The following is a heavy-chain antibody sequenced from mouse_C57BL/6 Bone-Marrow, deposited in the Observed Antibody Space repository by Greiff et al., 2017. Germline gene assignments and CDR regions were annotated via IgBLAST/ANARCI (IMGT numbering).Heavy chain of an antibody. V-gene: IGHV14-4*01. CDR2: IDPENGDT. J-gene: IGHJ3*01. CDR1: GFNIKDDY. D-gene: IGHD2-4*01. Sequence: HLHQSGAELVRPGASVKLSCTASGFNIKDDYMHWVKQRPEQGLEWIGWIDPENGDTEYASKFQGKATITADTSSNTAYLQLSSLTSEDTAVYYCTTGYEYDRAWFAYWGQGTLVTVSA. CDR3: TTGYEYDRAWFAY.